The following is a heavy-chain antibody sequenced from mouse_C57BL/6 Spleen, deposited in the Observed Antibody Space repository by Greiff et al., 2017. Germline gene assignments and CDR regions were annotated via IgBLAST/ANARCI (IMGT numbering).Heavy chain of an antibody. CDR2: IDPSDSET. V-gene: IGHV1-52*01. D-gene: IGHD1-1*01. CDR3: ARNYYGSRGAFDY. J-gene: IGHJ2*01. CDR1: GYTFTSYW. Sequence: VQLQQSGAELVRPGSSVKLSCKASGYTFTSYWMHWVKQRPIQGLEWIGNIDPSDSETHYNQKFKDKATLTVDKSSSTAYMQLSSLTSEDSAVYYCARNYYGSRGAFDYWGQGTTLTVSS.